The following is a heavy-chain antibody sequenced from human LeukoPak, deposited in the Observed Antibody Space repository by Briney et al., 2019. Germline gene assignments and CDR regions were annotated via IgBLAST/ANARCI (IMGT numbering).Heavy chain of an antibody. V-gene: IGHV3-74*01. CDR2: ISGDGSRT. D-gene: IGHD2-15*01. J-gene: IGHJ4*02. CDR1: GFTFSSYW. Sequence: GGSLRLSCAGSGFTFSSYWMHWVRQAPGNGLVWVSHISGDGSRTSYADSVKGRFTISRDNAKNTLYLQMNSLRDEDTAVYYCARDRGYCIDCWGQGTLSPVSS. CDR3: ARDRGYCIDC.